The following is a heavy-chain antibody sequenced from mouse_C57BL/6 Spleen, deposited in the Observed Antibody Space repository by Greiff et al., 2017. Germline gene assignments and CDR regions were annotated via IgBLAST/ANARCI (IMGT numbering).Heavy chain of an antibody. D-gene: IGHD3-1*01. Sequence: EVHLVESGGGLVKPGGSLKLSCAASGFPFSDYGMHWVRQAPEKGLEWVAYISSGSSTIYYADTVKGRFTISRDNAKNTLFLQMTSLRSEDTAMYYCARAWFAYWGQGTLVTVSA. J-gene: IGHJ3*01. V-gene: IGHV5-17*01. CDR1: GFPFSDYG. CDR3: ARAWFAY. CDR2: ISSGSSTI.